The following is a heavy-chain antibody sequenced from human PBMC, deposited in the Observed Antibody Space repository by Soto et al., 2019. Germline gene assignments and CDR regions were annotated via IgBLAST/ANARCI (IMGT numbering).Heavy chain of an antibody. V-gene: IGHV5-51*01. D-gene: IGHD6-13*01. CDR1: GYSFTSYW. Sequence: HGESLKISCKGSGYSFTSYWIGWVRQMPGKGLEWMGIIYPGDSDTRYSPSFQGQVTISADKSISTAYLQWSSLKASDTAMYYCARLVIGSSWYYYYGMDVWGQGTTVTVSS. CDR2: IYPGDSDT. CDR3: ARLVIGSSWYYYYGMDV. J-gene: IGHJ6*02.